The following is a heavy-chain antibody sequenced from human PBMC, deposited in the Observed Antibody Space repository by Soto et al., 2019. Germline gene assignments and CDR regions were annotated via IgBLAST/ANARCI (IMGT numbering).Heavy chain of an antibody. CDR3: ARGARRWLQGYYFGY. Sequence: TLSLTCTVSGGSISSGGYYWSWIRQHPGKGLEWIGYIYYSGSTYYNPSLKSRVTISVDTSKNQFSLKLSSVTAADTAVYYCARGARRWLQGYYFGYWGQGTLVTVSS. J-gene: IGHJ4*02. CDR2: IYYSGST. D-gene: IGHD5-12*01. CDR1: GGSISSGGYY. V-gene: IGHV4-31*03.